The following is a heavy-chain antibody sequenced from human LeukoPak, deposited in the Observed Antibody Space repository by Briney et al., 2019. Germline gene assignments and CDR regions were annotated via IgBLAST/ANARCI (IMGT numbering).Heavy chain of an antibody. Sequence: SVKVSCKASGGTFSSYAISWVRQAPGQGLEWMGGIIPIFGTANYAQKFQGRVTITADESTSTAYMELSSLRSEDTAVYYCAGDLGSSSFNWFDPWGQGTLVTVSS. CDR1: GGTFSSYA. CDR2: IIPIFGTA. CDR3: AGDLGSSSFNWFDP. V-gene: IGHV1-69*01. J-gene: IGHJ5*02. D-gene: IGHD6-6*01.